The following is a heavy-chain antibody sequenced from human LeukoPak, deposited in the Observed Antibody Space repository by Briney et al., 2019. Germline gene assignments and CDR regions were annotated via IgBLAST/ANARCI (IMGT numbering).Heavy chain of an antibody. D-gene: IGHD5-18*01. Sequence: PGGSLRLSCAASGFTFIRIWTDWVRQAPGKGLVWVSRINSDGSSTSYADSVKGRFTISRDNAKNTLYLEMNNLRAEDTAVYYCARGGRYSYDPVDYWGQGTMVTVSS. CDR2: INSDGSST. J-gene: IGHJ4*02. CDR1: GFTFIRIW. V-gene: IGHV3-74*01. CDR3: ARGGRYSYDPVDY.